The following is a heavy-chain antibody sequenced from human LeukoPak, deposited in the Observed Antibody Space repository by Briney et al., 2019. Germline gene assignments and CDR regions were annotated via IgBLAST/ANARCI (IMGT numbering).Heavy chain of an antibody. CDR1: GYTFTSYG. V-gene: IGHV1-18*01. Sequence: GASVKVSCQASGYTFTSYGISWVRQAPGQGLEWMGWISAYNGNTNYAQKLQGRVTMTTDTSTSTAYMELRSLRSDDTAVYYCAREYCSSTSCYRTGDDFDYWGQGTLVTVSS. D-gene: IGHD2-2*02. CDR3: AREYCSSTSCYRTGDDFDY. J-gene: IGHJ4*02. CDR2: ISAYNGNT.